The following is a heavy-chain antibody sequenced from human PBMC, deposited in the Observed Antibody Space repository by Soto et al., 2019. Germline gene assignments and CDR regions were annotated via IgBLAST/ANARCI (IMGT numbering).Heavy chain of an antibody. CDR2: IHWNDDK. D-gene: IGHD3-22*01. Sequence: SGPTLVNPTQTLTLTCSFSGFSLSVYGVSVIWFRQPPGETLEWLALIHWNDDKRYSPYLKSRLTITKDTSKNQVVLTLTNLDPLDTGTYFCAHTKDSSGFLTSWGQGILVTVSS. CDR3: AHTKDSSGFLTS. J-gene: IGHJ5*02. CDR1: GFSLSVYGVS. V-gene: IGHV2-5*01.